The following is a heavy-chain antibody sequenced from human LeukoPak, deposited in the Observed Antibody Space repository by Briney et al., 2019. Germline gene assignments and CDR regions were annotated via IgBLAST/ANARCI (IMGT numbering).Heavy chain of an antibody. V-gene: IGHV3-74*01. CDR1: GFTFSSYW. D-gene: IGHD5-18*01. J-gene: IGHJ6*02. CDR3: ARVGRGYSLGMDV. CDR2: INSDGSST. Sequence: PGGSLRLSCAASGFTFSSYWMHWVRHAPGKGLVWVSRINSDGSSTSYADSVKGRFTISRDNAKNTLYLQMNSLRAEDTAVYYCARVGRGYSLGMDVWGQGTTVTVSS.